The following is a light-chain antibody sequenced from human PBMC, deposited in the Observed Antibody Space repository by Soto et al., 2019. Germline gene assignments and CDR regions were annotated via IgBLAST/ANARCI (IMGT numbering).Light chain of an antibody. CDR3: QHYNSYSEA. J-gene: IGKJ1*01. CDR2: DAS. V-gene: IGKV1-5*01. CDR1: QSISSW. Sequence: DIQMTHSPSTLSASVGDRVTITCRASQSISSWLAWYQQKPGKAPKLLIYDASSLESGVPSRFSGSGSGTEFTLTISSLQPDAFATYYCQHYNSYSEAFGQGTKVDIK.